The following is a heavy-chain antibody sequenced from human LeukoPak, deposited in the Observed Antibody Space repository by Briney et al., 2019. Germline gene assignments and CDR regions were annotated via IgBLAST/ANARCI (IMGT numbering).Heavy chain of an antibody. CDR3: ASALAYCGGDCYSTHYYYYYGMDV. J-gene: IGHJ6*02. V-gene: IGHV1-69*13. Sequence: ASVKVSCKASGGTFSSYAISWVRQAPGQGLEWMGGIIPTFGTANYAQKFQGRVTITADESTSTAYMELSSLRSEDTAVYYCASALAYCGGDCYSTHYYYYYGMDVWGQGTTVTVSS. CDR2: IIPTFGTA. D-gene: IGHD2-21*02. CDR1: GGTFSSYA.